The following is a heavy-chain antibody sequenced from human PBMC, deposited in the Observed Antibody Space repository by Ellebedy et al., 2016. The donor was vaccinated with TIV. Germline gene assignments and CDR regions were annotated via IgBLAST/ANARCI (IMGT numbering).Heavy chain of an antibody. D-gene: IGHD3-3*01. Sequence: GESLKISCAASGFTFSSNWMHWVRQAPGKGLVWVSRINSDGSRSTYADSVKGRFTISRDNAKNTLYVQMNSLRAEDTAVYYCARTFGVVITPFDYWGQGTLVTVSS. CDR1: GFTFSSNW. CDR2: INSDGSRS. V-gene: IGHV3-74*01. CDR3: ARTFGVVITPFDY. J-gene: IGHJ4*02.